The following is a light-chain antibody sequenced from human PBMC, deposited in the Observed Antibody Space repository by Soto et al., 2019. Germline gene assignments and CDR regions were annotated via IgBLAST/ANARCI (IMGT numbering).Light chain of an antibody. J-gene: IGKJ3*01. CDR2: AAS. V-gene: IGKV1-39*01. CDR3: QQADSFTT. Sequence: DIQLTQSPSSLSASVGDRVTITCRASQSISSYLNWYQQKPGKAPRLLIYAASTLQSGVPPRFSGSGSGTDFTLTISSLQPEDFATYYCQQADSFTTFGPGTKVDIK. CDR1: QSISSY.